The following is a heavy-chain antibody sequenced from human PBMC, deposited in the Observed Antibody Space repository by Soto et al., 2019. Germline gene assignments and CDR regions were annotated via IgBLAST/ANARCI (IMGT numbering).Heavy chain of an antibody. V-gene: IGHV1-18*01. J-gene: IGHJ6*01. Sequence: QGQLVQYGPEVKKPGASVKVSCKASGYTFTRYGISWLRQAPEQGLEWMGWISGYNGDTNYAQNVQDRVTMTIDTSTSTAYMALSSLTSDYPSIYYCAKNGPLPFSSYGMDVWCQGTTVTVSS. CDR1: GYTFTRYG. CDR2: ISGYNGDT. CDR3: AKNGPLPFSSYGMDV. D-gene: IGHD2-8*01.